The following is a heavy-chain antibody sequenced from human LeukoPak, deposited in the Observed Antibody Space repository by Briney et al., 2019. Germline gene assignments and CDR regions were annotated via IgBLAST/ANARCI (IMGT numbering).Heavy chain of an antibody. CDR3: TRDHGSNSDY. D-gene: IGHD1-26*01. CDR1: GGSISGYY. J-gene: IGHJ4*02. Sequence: ASETLSLTCTVSGGSISGYYWSWIRQPPGKGLEWIGYIYYSGSTNYNPSLKSRVSISIDTSKNQFSLSLSSVTAADTAVYYCTRDHGSNSDYWGQGMLVSVSS. V-gene: IGHV4-59*01. CDR2: IYYSGST.